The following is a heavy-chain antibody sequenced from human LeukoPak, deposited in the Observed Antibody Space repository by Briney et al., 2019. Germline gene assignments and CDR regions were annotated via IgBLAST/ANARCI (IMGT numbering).Heavy chain of an antibody. Sequence: GGSLRLSCEASGFTFSNYAMAWVRQAPGKGLEWVSAISNSGNNIYYLDSVKGRFTISRDNSRNTLYLQMSSLRVEDTALYYCAKREGTAAIGTSSDSWGQGTLVTVSS. J-gene: IGHJ4*02. CDR1: GFTFSNYA. D-gene: IGHD6-13*01. CDR2: ISNSGNNI. CDR3: AKREGTAAIGTSSDS. V-gene: IGHV3-23*01.